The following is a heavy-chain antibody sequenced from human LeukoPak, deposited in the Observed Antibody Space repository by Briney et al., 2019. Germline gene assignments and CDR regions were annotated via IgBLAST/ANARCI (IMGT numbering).Heavy chain of an antibody. CDR1: GFALSGYG. J-gene: IGHJ4*02. CDR2: ISGASSSI. Sequence: PGGSLRLSCAASGFALSGYGMNGPRQAGEKGLEWVSYISGASSSIYYADSVRGRFTISRDNAKNSLYLQMNSLRDDNTAVYYCARGLSTCDYWGQGTLVTVSS. V-gene: IGHV3-48*02. D-gene: IGHD3-10*01. CDR3: ARGLSTCDY.